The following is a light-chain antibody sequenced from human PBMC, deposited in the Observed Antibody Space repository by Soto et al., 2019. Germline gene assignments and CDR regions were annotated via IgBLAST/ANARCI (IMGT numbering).Light chain of an antibody. CDR3: TSYTFSSTVV. V-gene: IGLV2-14*01. J-gene: IGLJ2*01. Sequence: QSALTQPAAVSGSPGQSITISCTVTSSDVGGYNYVSWYQQHPGKAPKLIIYEVSNRPSGISNRFSGSKSGNTASLTISGLQAEDEADYYCTSYTFSSTVVFGGGTKVTVL. CDR1: SSDVGGYNY. CDR2: EVS.